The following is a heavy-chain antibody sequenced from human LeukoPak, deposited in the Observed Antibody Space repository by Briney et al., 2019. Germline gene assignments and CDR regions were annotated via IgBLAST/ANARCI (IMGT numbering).Heavy chain of an antibody. V-gene: IGHV3-48*04. CDR3: AELGITMIGGV. J-gene: IGHJ6*04. D-gene: IGHD3-10*02. CDR2: ISSSGSTI. Sequence: RAGGSLRLSCAASGFPFNTYSMNWVRQAPGKGLEWVSYISSSGSTIYYADSVKGRFTISRDNAKNSLYLQMNSLRAEDTAVYYCAELGITMIGGVWGKGTTVTISS. CDR1: GFPFNTYS.